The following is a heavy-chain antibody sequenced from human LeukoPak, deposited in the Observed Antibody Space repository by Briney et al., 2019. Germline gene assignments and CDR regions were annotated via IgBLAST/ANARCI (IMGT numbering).Heavy chain of an antibody. CDR1: GFTFSSYA. J-gene: IGHJ4*02. V-gene: IGHV3-23*01. CDR3: AKLRMDIFVVVPAANNFDY. CDR2: ISGSGGST. Sequence: PGGSLRLSCAASGFTFSSYAMSWVRQAPGKGLEWVSAISGSGGSTYYADSVKGRFTISRDNSKNTLYLQMNSLRAEDTAVYYCAKLRMDIFVVVPAANNFDYWGQGTLVTVSS. D-gene: IGHD2-2*01.